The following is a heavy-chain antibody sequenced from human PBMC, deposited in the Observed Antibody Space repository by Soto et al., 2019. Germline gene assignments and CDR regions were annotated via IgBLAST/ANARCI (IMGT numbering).Heavy chain of an antibody. D-gene: IGHD2-8*01. CDR2: ISGSGGST. CDR1: GFTFSSYA. V-gene: IGHV3-23*01. J-gene: IGHJ4*02. Sequence: EVQLLESGGGLVQPGGSLRLSCAASGFTFSSYAMSWVRQAPGKGLEWVSGISGSGGSTYYADSVKGRFTISRDNSKNTLFLQMNSLRVEDTAVYYFAKVGIYCTNGVCRGYWGQGTLVTVSS. CDR3: AKVGIYCTNGVCRGY.